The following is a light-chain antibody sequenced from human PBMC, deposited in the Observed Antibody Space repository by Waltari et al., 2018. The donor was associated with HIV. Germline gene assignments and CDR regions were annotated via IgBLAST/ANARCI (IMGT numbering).Light chain of an antibody. V-gene: IGLV1-40*01. CDR2: GNS. Sequence: QSVLTQPPSVSGAPGQRVTIPCTGSSSNIGAGYDVHWYQQLPGTAPKLLIYGNSNRPSGVPDRFSGSKSGTSASLAITGLQAEDEADYYCQSYDSSLSGWVFGGGT. J-gene: IGLJ3*02. CDR1: SSNIGAGYD. CDR3: QSYDSSLSGWV.